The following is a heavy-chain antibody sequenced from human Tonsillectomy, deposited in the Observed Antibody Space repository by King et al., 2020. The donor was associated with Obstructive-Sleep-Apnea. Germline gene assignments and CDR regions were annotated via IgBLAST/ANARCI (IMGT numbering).Heavy chain of an antibody. CDR2: TRFVGSYK. J-gene: IGHJ3*02. CDR3: AKDRRDQLLSNDAFDI. CDR1: GFTFRTYG. D-gene: IGHD2-2*01. Sequence: VQLVESGGGVVQPGGSLRLSCAASGFTFRTYGMHWVRQTPDKGLEWVAFTRFVGSYKTYADSVKGRFTISRDNSKNTLYLQMNSLRPEDTAVYYCAKDRRDQLLSNDAFDIWGQGTMVTVSS. V-gene: IGHV3-30*02.